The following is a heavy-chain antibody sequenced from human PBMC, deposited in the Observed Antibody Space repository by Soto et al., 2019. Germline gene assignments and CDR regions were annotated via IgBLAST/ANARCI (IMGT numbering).Heavy chain of an antibody. Sequence: PGGPLRLSCEASGFNFKKFAMGWVRQAPGEGLEWVSGISCCGGSTFYADSVKGRFSHARDDSKNTLSLQLNSLRVEDTAHYYCAKADGEQWLIPHLDNWGQGTQVTVSS. J-gene: IGHJ1*01. D-gene: IGHD6-19*01. V-gene: IGHV3-23*01. CDR3: AKADGEQWLIPHLDN. CDR2: ISCCGGST. CDR1: GFNFKKFA.